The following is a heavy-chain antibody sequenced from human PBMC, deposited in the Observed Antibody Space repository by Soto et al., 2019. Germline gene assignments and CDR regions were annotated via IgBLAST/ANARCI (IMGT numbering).Heavy chain of an antibody. D-gene: IGHD6-6*01. J-gene: IGHJ6*02. CDR1: GYTFTSYG. CDR3: ARWGSSSAPPHYYYYGMDV. CDR2: SSAYNGNT. Sequence: QVQLVQSGAEVKKPGASVKVSCKASGYTFTSYGISWVRQAPGQGLEGMGWSSAYNGNTNYAQKLQGRVTMTTDTSTSTAYMELRSLRSDDTAVYYCARWGSSSAPPHYYYYGMDVWGQGTTVTVSS. V-gene: IGHV1-18*04.